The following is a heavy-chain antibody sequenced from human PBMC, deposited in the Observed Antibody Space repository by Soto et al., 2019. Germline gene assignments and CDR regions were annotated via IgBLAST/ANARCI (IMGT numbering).Heavy chain of an antibody. D-gene: IGHD3-10*01. CDR2: ISSSSSYI. Sequence: EVQLVESGGGLVKPGGSLRLSCAASGFTFSSYSMNWVRHAPGKGLEWVSSISSSSSYIYYADSVKGRFTISRDNAKNSLYLQMNSLRAEDTAVYYCARAPVLLWFGELSADYYYYMDVWGKGTTVTVSS. CDR1: GFTFSSYS. CDR3: ARAPVLLWFGELSADYYYYMDV. V-gene: IGHV3-21*01. J-gene: IGHJ6*03.